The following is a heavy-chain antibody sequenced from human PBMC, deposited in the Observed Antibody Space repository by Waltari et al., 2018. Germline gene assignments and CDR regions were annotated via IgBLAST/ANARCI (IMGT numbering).Heavy chain of an antibody. CDR3: ARDIGGYALDY. D-gene: IGHD5-18*01. CDR1: GFPFCSYW. J-gene: IGHJ4*02. CDR2: IKSDGSST. Sequence: ELQLEESGGGPVQPGGSLRLSCAAPGFPFCSYWMHWVRQVPGKGLLWVSRIKSDGSSTTYADSVKGRFTISRDNAKDTLYLQMNSLRAEDTALYYCARDIGGYALDYWGQGTLVTVSS. V-gene: IGHV3-74*01.